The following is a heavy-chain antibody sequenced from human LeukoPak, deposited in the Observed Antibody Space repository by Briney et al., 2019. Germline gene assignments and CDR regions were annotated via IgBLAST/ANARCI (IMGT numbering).Heavy chain of an antibody. J-gene: IGHJ6*03. Sequence: GGSLRLSCAASGFTFSTYWMHWVRQAPGKGLVWVSSINSDGSSTSYADSVRGRFTISRDNAKNTLYLQMNSLRVEDTAVFYCARAEYYYDSSGYYPRYYNYYYMDVWGKGTTVTVSS. D-gene: IGHD3-22*01. V-gene: IGHV3-74*01. CDR1: GFTFSTYW. CDR2: INSDGSST. CDR3: ARAEYYYDSSGYYPRYYNYYYMDV.